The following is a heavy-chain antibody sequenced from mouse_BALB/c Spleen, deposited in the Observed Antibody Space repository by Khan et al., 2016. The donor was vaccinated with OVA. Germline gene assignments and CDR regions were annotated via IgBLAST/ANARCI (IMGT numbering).Heavy chain of an antibody. CDR1: GYTFTDYY. Sequence: QVQLQQSGPELVKPGASVKISCKASGYTFTDYYINWVKQKPGQGLEWIGWIYPGSGNTKYNEKFKGKATLTVDTSSSTAYMQLSSLTSEDTAVYYCARKTIYYYGSSEAMDYWGQGTSVTVSS. V-gene: IGHV1-84*02. CDR2: IYPGSGNT. J-gene: IGHJ4*01. CDR3: ARKTIYYYGSSEAMDY. D-gene: IGHD1-1*01.